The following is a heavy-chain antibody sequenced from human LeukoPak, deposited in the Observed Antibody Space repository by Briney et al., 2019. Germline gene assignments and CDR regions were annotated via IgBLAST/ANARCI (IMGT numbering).Heavy chain of an antibody. V-gene: IGHV7-4-1*02. Sequence: ASVKVSCKASGYTFTSYAMNWVRQAPGQGLEWMGWINTNTGNPTYARGFTGRFVFSLDTSVSTAYLQISSLKAEDTAVYYCASPQRPLYDSSGYQDAFDIWGQGTMVTVSS. CDR3: ASPQRPLYDSSGYQDAFDI. D-gene: IGHD3-22*01. CDR1: GYTFTSYA. CDR2: INTNTGNP. J-gene: IGHJ3*02.